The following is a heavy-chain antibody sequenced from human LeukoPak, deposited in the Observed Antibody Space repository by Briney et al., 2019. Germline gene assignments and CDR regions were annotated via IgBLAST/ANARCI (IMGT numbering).Heavy chain of an antibody. CDR3: ARELYDYGDPERDSDAFDI. CDR2: IYYSGST. V-gene: IGHV4-59*01. CDR1: GGSISSYY. Sequence: SETPSLTCTVSGGSISSYYWSWIRQPPGKGLEWIGYIYYSGSTNYNPSLKSRVTISVDTSKNQFSLKLSSVTAADTAVYYCARELYDYGDPERDSDAFDIWGQGTMVTVSS. J-gene: IGHJ3*02. D-gene: IGHD4-17*01.